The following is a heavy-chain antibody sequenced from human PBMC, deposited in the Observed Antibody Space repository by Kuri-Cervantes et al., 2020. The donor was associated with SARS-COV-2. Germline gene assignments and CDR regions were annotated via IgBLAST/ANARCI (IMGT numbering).Heavy chain of an antibody. J-gene: IGHJ6*02. CDR3: ARSLYGGTSWYYGMDV. CDR2: IWYDGSNK. D-gene: IGHD4-23*01. CDR1: GFTFSSYA. V-gene: IGHV3-33*01. Sequence: LSLTCAASGFTFSSYATHWVRQAPGKGLEWVAVIWYDGSNKYHADSVKGRFTISRDNSKNTLYLQMNSLRAEDTAVYYCARSLYGGTSWYYGMDVWGQGTTVTVSS.